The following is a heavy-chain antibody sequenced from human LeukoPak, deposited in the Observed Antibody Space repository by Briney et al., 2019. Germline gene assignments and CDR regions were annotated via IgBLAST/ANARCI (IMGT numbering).Heavy chain of an antibody. CDR3: ARDSQYP. J-gene: IGHJ5*02. Sequence: SETLSLTCTVSGGSIRSSYYYWGWIRQPPGKGLEWIGSIYHSGSTNYNPSLKSRVTISVDKSKNQFSLKLSSVTAADTAVYYCARDSQYPWGQGTLVTVSS. CDR2: IYHSGST. V-gene: IGHV4-39*07. CDR1: GGSIRSSYYY.